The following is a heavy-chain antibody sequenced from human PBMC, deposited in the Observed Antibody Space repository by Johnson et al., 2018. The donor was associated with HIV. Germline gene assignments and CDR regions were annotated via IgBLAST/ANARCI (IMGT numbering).Heavy chain of an antibody. CDR1: GFAFNTYD. Sequence: VQLVESGGGWVQPGGSLRLPCAASGFAFNTYDMHWVRQVPGKGLEWVSAIGTLSDTFYSGSVKGRFTISRDNARTSLYLQMNNLKTEDTAVYYCTTVIPQLYWWPMRRYGAFDIWGQGTMVTVSS. CDR2: IGTLSDT. CDR3: TTVIPQLYWWPMRRYGAFDI. V-gene: IGHV3-13*01. D-gene: IGHD2-8*02. J-gene: IGHJ3*02.